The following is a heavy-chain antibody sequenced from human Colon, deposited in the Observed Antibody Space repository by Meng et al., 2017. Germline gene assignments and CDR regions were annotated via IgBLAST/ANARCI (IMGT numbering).Heavy chain of an antibody. Sequence: QVQLVQPGAEVKKPGALVRVSCKASGYTFTALDINWVRQATGQGLEWMGWINPNSGETGYAQKFQGRFTMTRDTSISTFYMELSSLTSDDTAVYYCARGIWEGFDYWGQGALVTVSS. CDR3: ARGIWEGFDY. CDR1: GYTFTALD. V-gene: IGHV1-8*01. J-gene: IGHJ4*02. D-gene: IGHD1-26*01. CDR2: INPNSGET.